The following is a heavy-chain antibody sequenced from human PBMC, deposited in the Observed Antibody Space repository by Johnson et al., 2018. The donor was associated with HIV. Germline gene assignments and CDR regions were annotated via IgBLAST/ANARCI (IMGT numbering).Heavy chain of an antibody. V-gene: IGHV3-30*03. J-gene: IGHJ3*01. CDR3: ARVGVDDAFDV. CDR1: RFTFSSYG. D-gene: IGHD2-15*01. CDR2: ISYDGSEK. Sequence: QVQLVESGGGVVQPGRSLRLSCVASRFTFSSYGMHWVRQAPGKGLEWVAVISYDGSEKYYVDSVKGPFTISRDNATNTLFLQMNSLRAEDTALYSCARVGVDDAFDVWGQGTMVTVSS.